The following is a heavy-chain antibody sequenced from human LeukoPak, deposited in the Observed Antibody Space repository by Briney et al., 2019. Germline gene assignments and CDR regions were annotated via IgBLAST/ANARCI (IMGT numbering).Heavy chain of an antibody. J-gene: IGHJ4*02. Sequence: SETLSLTCTVSGGSISSSSYYWGWIRQPPGKGLEWIGSFYYSGSTYYNPSLKSRVTISIDTSKNQFSLKLSSVTAADTAVYYCARDFWSGYFDYWGQGTLVTVSS. CDR3: ARDFWSGYFDY. CDR2: FYYSGST. V-gene: IGHV4-39*02. D-gene: IGHD3-3*01. CDR1: GGSISSSSYY.